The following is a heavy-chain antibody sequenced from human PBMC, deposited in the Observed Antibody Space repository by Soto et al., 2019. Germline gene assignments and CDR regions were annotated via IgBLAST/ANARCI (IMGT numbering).Heavy chain of an antibody. CDR2: IYYIGNT. Sequence: SETLSLTCIVSNGSISSRSSYWGWIRQTPGKGLEWIGSIYYIGNTYYNPSLKSRVTISVDTSKNQFSLKLSSVTAADTAVFYCARWDYGDVDFDYWGQGTLVTVSS. V-gene: IGHV4-39*01. CDR3: ARWDYGDVDFDY. D-gene: IGHD4-17*01. CDR1: NGSISSRSSY. J-gene: IGHJ4*02.